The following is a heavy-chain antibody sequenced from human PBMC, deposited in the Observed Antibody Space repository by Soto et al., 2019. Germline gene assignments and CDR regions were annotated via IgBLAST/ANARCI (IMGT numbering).Heavy chain of an antibody. V-gene: IGHV1-8*01. CDR1: GYNFTSYD. CDR3: ARGLRGYSYGLDAFDI. J-gene: IGHJ3*02. Sequence: XSVKVSCQASGYNFTSYDINWVRQDTGQGLEWMGWMNPNSGNTGYAQKFQGRVTMTRNTSISTAYMELSSLRSEDTAVYYCARGLRGYSYGLDAFDIWGQETMVT. D-gene: IGHD5-18*01. CDR2: MNPNSGNT.